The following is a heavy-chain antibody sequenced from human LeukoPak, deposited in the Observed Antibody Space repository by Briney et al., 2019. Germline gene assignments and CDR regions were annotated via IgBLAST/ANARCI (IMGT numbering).Heavy chain of an antibody. D-gene: IGHD3-22*01. V-gene: IGHV3-74*01. CDR2: IKSDGGT. Sequence: GGSLRLSCAASGFTFSTYWMHWVRQAPGKGLVWVSRIKSDGGTNYADSVRGRFTISRDNAKKTVSLQMNSLRPEDTGVYYCARAPSEIGGYYPEYFRHWGQGTLVTVSS. CDR1: GFTFSTYW. J-gene: IGHJ1*01. CDR3: ARAPSEIGGYYPEYFRH.